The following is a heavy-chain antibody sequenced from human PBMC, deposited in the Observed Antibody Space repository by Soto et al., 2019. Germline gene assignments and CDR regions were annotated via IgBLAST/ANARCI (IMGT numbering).Heavy chain of an antibody. D-gene: IGHD5-12*01. CDR3: AKGAWPDY. CDR2: VRGRDGST. CDR1: GFTFTTFD. V-gene: IGHV3-23*01. Sequence: EVQLLESGGGLVQPGASLRLSCAASGFTFTTFDMSWARQAPGKGLEWVSVVRGRDGSTSYADSLKGRFTISKDSSKNTLYLQMNRLRAEDTALFYWAKGAWPDYWGQGTLVTVSS. J-gene: IGHJ4*02.